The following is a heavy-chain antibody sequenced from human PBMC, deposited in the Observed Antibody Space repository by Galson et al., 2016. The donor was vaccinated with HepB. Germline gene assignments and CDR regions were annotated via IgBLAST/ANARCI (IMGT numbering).Heavy chain of an antibody. CDR2: ISSDGNSI. V-gene: IGHV3-11*04. CDR3: ARDKFPHLPLAYLDF. J-gene: IGHJ4*02. Sequence: SLRLSCAASGFSFSDYYMSWHRQAPGKGLEWVSYISSDGNSIYYADSVKGRFTVSRDNPRNTLYLDMNTLRPDDSATYFCARDKFPHLPLAYLDFCGQGTLVTVSS. CDR1: GFSFSDYY. D-gene: IGHD2-21*01.